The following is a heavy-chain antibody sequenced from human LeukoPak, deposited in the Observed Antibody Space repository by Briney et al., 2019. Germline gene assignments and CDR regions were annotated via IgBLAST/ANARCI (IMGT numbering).Heavy chain of an antibody. J-gene: IGHJ4*02. CDR1: GGSISSYY. Sequence: TPSETLSLTCTVSGGSISSYYWSWIRQPPGKGLEWIGYIYYSGSTNYNPSLKSRVTISVDTSKNQFSLKLSSVTAADTAVYYCARHTDSSGRGFDYWGQGTLVTVSS. CDR3: ARHTDSSGRGFDY. V-gene: IGHV4-59*08. D-gene: IGHD6-19*01. CDR2: IYYSGST.